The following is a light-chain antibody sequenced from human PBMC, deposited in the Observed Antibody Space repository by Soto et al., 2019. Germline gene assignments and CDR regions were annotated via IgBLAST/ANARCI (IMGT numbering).Light chain of an antibody. CDR1: SSDVGGYTY. Sequence: QSALTQPRSVSGSPGQSVTISCTGTSSDVGGYTYVSWYQQHPGIAPKLMIYGVSKRPSGVPDRFSGSKSGNTASLTISGLQAEDEADYYCCSYAGNYILVFGAGTKVTVL. CDR2: GVS. CDR3: CSYAGNYILV. V-gene: IGLV2-11*01. J-gene: IGLJ1*01.